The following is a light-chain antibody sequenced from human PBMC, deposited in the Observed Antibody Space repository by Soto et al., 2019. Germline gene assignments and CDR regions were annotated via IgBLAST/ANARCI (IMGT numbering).Light chain of an antibody. CDR3: QQYGSSPRLT. J-gene: IGKJ1*01. CDR1: QSVSSSY. V-gene: IGKV3-20*01. CDR2: GAS. Sequence: EMVLTQSPGTLSSPPGERATLSCRASQSVSSSYLAWYQQKPGQAPRLLIYGASSSATGIPDRFSGSGSGTDFTLTISSLEAEDCAVYYCQQYGSSPRLTFGQGTKVVIK.